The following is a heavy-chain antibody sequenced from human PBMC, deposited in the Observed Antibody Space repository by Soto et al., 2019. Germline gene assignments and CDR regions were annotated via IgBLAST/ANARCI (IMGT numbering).Heavy chain of an antibody. D-gene: IGHD6-19*01. CDR3: ARDGAGYSSGWYVYYGMDV. V-gene: IGHV3-33*01. CDR1: GFTFSSYG. CDR2: IWYDGSNK. Sequence: QVQLVESGGGVVQPGRSLRLSSAAYGFTFSSYGMHWVRQAPGKGMEWVAVIWYDGSNKYYADSVKGRFTISRDNSKNTLYLQMNSLRAEDTAVYYCARDGAGYSSGWYVYYGMDVWGQGTTVTVSS. J-gene: IGHJ6*02.